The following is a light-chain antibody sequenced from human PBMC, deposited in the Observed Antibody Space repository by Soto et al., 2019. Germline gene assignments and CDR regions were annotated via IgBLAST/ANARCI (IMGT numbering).Light chain of an antibody. J-gene: IGLJ3*02. CDR1: SSINVGTYR. Sequence: QLVLTQPASLSASPGASASLTCTLRSSINVGTYRIYWYQQKPGSPPQYLLRYKSDSDKQQGSGVPSRFSGSKDASANAGILLISGLQSDDEADYYCMIWHSSAWVFGGGTKLTVL. CDR2: YKSDSDK. CDR3: MIWHSSAWV. V-gene: IGLV5-45*01.